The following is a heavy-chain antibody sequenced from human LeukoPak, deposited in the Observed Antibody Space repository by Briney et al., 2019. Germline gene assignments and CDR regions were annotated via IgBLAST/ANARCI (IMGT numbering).Heavy chain of an antibody. CDR3: ARGTLYSGWSYYFDY. V-gene: IGHV4-61*02. Sequence: PSETLSLTCSVSGGSISSSNYYWSWIRQPAGKRLEWIGRIHSSGYTNYNPSLKSRVTISVDTSKNQFSLNLSSVTAADTAVYYCARGTLYSGWSYYFDYWGQGSQVTVSS. D-gene: IGHD6-19*01. CDR1: GGSISSSNYY. CDR2: IHSSGYT. J-gene: IGHJ4*02.